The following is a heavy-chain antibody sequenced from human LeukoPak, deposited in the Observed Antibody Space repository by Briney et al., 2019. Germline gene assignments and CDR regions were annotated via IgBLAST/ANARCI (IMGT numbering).Heavy chain of an antibody. CDR1: GGSISSYY. V-gene: IGHV4-59*01. D-gene: IGHD3-22*01. J-gene: IGHJ4*02. Sequence: SETLSLTCTVSGGSISSYYWSWIRQPPGKGLEWIGNIYDSGSTNYNPSLKSRVTISVDTSKNQCSLKLSSVSAADTAVYYCARQSISGSSLSYFDYWGQGTLVNVSS. CDR3: ARQSISGSSLSYFDY. CDR2: IYDSGST.